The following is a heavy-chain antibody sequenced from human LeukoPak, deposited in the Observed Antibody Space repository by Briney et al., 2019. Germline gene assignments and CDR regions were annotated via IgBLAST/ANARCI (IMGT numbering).Heavy chain of an antibody. J-gene: IGHJ6*04. CDR3: ARYCSSTSCYGYYYGMDV. D-gene: IGHD2-2*01. CDR1: GYTFTSYY. Sequence: ASVKVSCKASGYTFTSYYMHWVRQAPGQGLEWMGIINPSGGGTSYAQKFQGRVTMTRDTSTSTVYMELSSLRSEDTAVYYCARYCSSTSCYGYYYGMDVWGKGTTVTVSS. V-gene: IGHV1-46*01. CDR2: INPSGGGT.